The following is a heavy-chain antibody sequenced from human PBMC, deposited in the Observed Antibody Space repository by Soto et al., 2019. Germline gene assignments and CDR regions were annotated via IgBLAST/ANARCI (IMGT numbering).Heavy chain of an antibody. CDR3: SIGFFCCCCFYRDYYFFFRMDV. Sequence: SVKVSCKASGGTFSSYAISWVRQAPGQGLEWMGGIIPIFGTANYAQKFQGRVTITAEESTSTAYMELSSLRSEDTAVYYFSIGFFCCCCFYRDYYFFFRMDVWGQGTTVTVSS. CDR2: IIPIFGTA. J-gene: IGHJ6*02. CDR1: GGTFSSYA. V-gene: IGHV1-69*13. D-gene: IGHD3-3*01.